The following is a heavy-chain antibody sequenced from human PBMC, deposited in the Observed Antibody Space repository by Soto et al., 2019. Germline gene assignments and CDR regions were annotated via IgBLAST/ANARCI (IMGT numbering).Heavy chain of an antibody. CDR3: ARDPSLIIAAAGEDAFDI. CDR2: ISAYNGNT. CDR1: GYTFTSYG. V-gene: IGHV1-18*01. D-gene: IGHD6-13*01. Sequence: GASVKVSCKASGYTFTSYGISWVRQAPGQGLEWMGRISAYNGNTNYAQKLQGRVTMTTDTSTSTAYMELRSLRSDDTAVYYCARDPSLIIAAAGEDAFDIWGQGTMVTVSS. J-gene: IGHJ3*02.